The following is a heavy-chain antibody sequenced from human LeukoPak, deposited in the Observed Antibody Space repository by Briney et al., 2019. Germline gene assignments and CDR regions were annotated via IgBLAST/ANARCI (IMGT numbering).Heavy chain of an antibody. D-gene: IGHD4-17*01. CDR1: GFTVSSNY. V-gene: IGHV3-23*01. Sequence: PGGSLRLSCAASGFTVSSNYMSWVRQAPGKGLEWVSSISGSGDRTHYADSVKGRFTISRDNSQNTVYLQMNSLRAEDTAVYYCARGDYGDYGAWGQGTLVTVSS. CDR3: ARGDYGDYGA. J-gene: IGHJ5*02. CDR2: ISGSGDRT.